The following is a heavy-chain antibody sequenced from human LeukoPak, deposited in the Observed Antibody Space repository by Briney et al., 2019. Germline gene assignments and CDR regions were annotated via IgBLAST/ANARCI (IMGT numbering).Heavy chain of an antibody. D-gene: IGHD4-17*01. J-gene: IGHJ4*02. CDR3: ARGGGTTVTQDGYYFDY. CDR1: EFTFSSYA. CDR2: ISYDGSNK. V-gene: IGHV3-30-3*01. Sequence: GGSLRLSCAASEFTFSSYAMHWVRQAPGKGLEWVAVISYDGSNKYYADSVKGRFTISRDNSKKKLYLQMNSLRTEDTAVYYCARGGGTTVTQDGYYFDYWGQGTLVTVSS.